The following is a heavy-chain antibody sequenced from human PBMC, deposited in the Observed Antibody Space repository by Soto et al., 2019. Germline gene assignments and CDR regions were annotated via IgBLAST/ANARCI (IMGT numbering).Heavy chain of an antibody. CDR2: IRPDNGNR. Sequence: ASVKVSCKTSGYTFSTSGISWVRQAPGQGLEWVGWIRPDNGNRKSAQRLQGRVTLTTDTSASTAYMELRSLTSDDTAMYYRSRDTESNRYNDWGQGTLVTVSS. V-gene: IGHV1-18*01. CDR1: GYTFSTSG. CDR3: SRDTESNRYND. J-gene: IGHJ1*01. D-gene: IGHD1-20*01.